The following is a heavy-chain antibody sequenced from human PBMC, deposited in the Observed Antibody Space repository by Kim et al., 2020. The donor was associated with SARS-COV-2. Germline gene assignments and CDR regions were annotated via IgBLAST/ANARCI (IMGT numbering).Heavy chain of an antibody. CDR3: ARHVRVFPSNWFDP. D-gene: IGHD2-8*01. J-gene: IGHJ5*02. Sequence: SETLSLTCTVSGGSISSSSYYWGWIRQPPGKGLEWIGSIYYSGSTYYNPSLKSRVTISVDTSKNQFSLKLSSVTAADTAVYYCARHVRVFPSNWFDPWGQGTLVTVSS. V-gene: IGHV4-39*01. CDR1: GGSISSSSYY. CDR2: IYYSGST.